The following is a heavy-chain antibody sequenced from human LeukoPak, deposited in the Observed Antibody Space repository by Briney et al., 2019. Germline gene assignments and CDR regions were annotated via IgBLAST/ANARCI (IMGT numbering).Heavy chain of an antibody. V-gene: IGHV3-30*02. D-gene: IGHD1-26*01. CDR1: GFTFSSYG. Sequence: GGSLRLSCAASGFTFSSYGMHWVRQAPGKGLEWVAFIRYDGSNKYYADSVKGRFTISRDNSKNTLYLQMNSLRAEDAAVYYCAKRHLVGATVDYWGQGTLVTVSS. J-gene: IGHJ4*02. CDR3: AKRHLVGATVDY. CDR2: IRYDGSNK.